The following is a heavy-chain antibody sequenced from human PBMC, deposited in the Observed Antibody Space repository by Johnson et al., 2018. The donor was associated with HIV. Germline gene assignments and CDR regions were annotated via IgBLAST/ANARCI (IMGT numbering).Heavy chain of an antibody. CDR2: ISYDGSNK. Sequence: QVQLVESGGGVVQPGRSLRLSCAASGFTFSSYAMHWVRQAPGKGLEWVAVISYDGSNKYYADSVKGRFTISRDNSKNTLYLQMGSLRAEDMAVYYCARERGITIFGEPPNDAFDIWGQGTMVTVSS. V-gene: IGHV3-30*14. D-gene: IGHD3-3*01. J-gene: IGHJ3*02. CDR3: ARERGITIFGEPPNDAFDI. CDR1: GFTFSSYA.